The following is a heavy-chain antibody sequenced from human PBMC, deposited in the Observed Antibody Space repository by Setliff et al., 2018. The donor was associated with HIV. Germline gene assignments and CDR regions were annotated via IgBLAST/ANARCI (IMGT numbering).Heavy chain of an antibody. J-gene: IGHJ5*02. CDR1: GGSVSNGAYY. CDR2: IYYSDIT. V-gene: IGHV4-31*03. CDR3: ARMTYYYDSSGYRENWFDP. Sequence: SETLSLTCTVSGGSVSNGAYYWSWVRQHPGKGLEWIGYIYYSDITYYNPSLESRVTISVDTSKNQFSLKLSSVTAADTAVYYCARMTYYYDSSGYRENWFDPWGQGTLVTVS. D-gene: IGHD3-22*01.